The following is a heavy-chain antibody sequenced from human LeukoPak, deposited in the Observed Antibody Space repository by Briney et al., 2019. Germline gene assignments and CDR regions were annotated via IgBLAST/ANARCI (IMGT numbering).Heavy chain of an antibody. CDR3: ARDERYSSGDNHYPDLGF. CDR1: GYTFTGYY. CDR2: INPNSGAT. D-gene: IGHD2-8*02. V-gene: IGHV1-2*02. Sequence: GASVKVSCKASGYTFTGYYLFWVRQAPGQGLEWMGWINPNSGATKYAQKFQGRVTLTRDTSIRTTYMELSSLRSDDTAVYYCARDERYSSGDNHYPDLGFWGQGTPVTVSS. J-gene: IGHJ4*02.